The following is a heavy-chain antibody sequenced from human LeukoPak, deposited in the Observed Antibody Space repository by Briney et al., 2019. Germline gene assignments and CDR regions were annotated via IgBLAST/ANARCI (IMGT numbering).Heavy chain of an antibody. J-gene: IGHJ5*02. V-gene: IGHV4-59*01. Sequence: SETLSLTCTVSGASISSYYWSWIRQPPGKGLEWIGYIYYSGSTNYNPSLKSRVTISVDTSKIQFSLRLSSVTAADTAVYYCARHRYYYDSSGYYYQPWGQGTLVTVSS. CDR2: IYYSGST. CDR1: GASISSYY. D-gene: IGHD3-22*01. CDR3: ARHRYYYDSSGYYYQP.